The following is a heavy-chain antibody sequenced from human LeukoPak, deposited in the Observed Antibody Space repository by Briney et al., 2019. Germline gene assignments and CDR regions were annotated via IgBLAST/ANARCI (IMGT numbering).Heavy chain of an antibody. CDR1: GFTFSNAW. Sequence: GGSLRLSCAASGFTFSNAWMSWVRQAPGKGLEWVSAISGSGGSTYYADSVKGRFTISRDNSKNTLYLQMNSLRAEDTAVYYCAKGYCSSTSCWAQDAFDIWGQGTMVTVSS. V-gene: IGHV3-23*01. CDR3: AKGYCSSTSCWAQDAFDI. CDR2: ISGSGGST. J-gene: IGHJ3*02. D-gene: IGHD2-2*01.